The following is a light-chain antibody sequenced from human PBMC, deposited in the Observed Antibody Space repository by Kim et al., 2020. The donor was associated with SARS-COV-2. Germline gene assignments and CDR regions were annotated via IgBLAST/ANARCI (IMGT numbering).Light chain of an antibody. V-gene: IGKV3-20*01. CDR3: QQDGSSPVA. Sequence: EIVLTQSPGTLSLSPGERATLYCRASHRVSSNYLAWYQQKPGQAPRLLIYGVSSRATGIPDRFSGSGSGTDFTLTIRTLEPEDFAVYYCQQDGSSPVAFGGGTKVDIK. J-gene: IGKJ4*01. CDR2: GVS. CDR1: HRVSSNY.